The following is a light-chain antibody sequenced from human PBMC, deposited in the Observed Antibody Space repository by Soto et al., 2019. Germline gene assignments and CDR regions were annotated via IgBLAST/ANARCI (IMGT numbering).Light chain of an antibody. CDR1: QDISSS. CDR3: QQQGT. CDR2: AAS. Sequence: IQLTQSPSSLSASVGDRVTITCRASQDISSSLARYQQKPGNAPKLLIYAASTLQRGVTSRFSGGGSGAHFTLTISSLQPEDSATYYCQQQGTFGQGTKLEIK. J-gene: IGKJ2*01. V-gene: IGKV1-9*01.